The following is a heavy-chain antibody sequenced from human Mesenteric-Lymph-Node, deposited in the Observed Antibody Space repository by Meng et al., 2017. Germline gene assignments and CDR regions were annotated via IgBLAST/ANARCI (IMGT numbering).Heavy chain of an antibody. V-gene: IGHV3-74*01. CDR2: INSDGSST. CDR3: ARGGSKPIDY. J-gene: IGHJ4*02. CDR1: GFTFSSYW. Sequence: GESLKISCAASGFTFSSYWMHWVRQAPGEGLVWVSRINSDGSSTSYANSVKGRFSISRDNAKNTLYLQMNSLRDEDTAVYYCARGGSKPIDYWGQGTLVTVSS. D-gene: IGHD1-26*01.